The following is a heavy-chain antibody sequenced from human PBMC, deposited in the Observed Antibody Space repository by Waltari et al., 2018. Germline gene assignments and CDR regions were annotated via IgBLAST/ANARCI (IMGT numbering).Heavy chain of an antibody. Sequence: QVQLVQSGAEVKKPGASVMVACKAYGYAFADFGISWVRQAPGQGLDWVVWITAYNGNIKHAEKVQGRVTLSTDTSTNTSDMELRSLRPYDTAVYYCARGHEFWSGSHYWGQGTLFTVSA. CDR1: GYAFADFG. D-gene: IGHD3-3*01. CDR2: ITAYNGNI. J-gene: IGHJ4*02. V-gene: IGHV1-18*01. CDR3: ARGHEFWSGSHY.